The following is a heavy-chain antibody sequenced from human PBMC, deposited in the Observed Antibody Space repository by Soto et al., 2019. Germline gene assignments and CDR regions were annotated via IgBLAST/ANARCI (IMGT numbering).Heavy chain of an antibody. J-gene: IGHJ4*02. D-gene: IGHD3-9*01. V-gene: IGHV3-23*01. CDR3: AKSYTTHPPLRYSYYFDY. Sequence: GGSLRLSCAASGFTFSSYAMSWVRQAPGKGLEWVSAISGSGGSTYYADSVKGRFTISRDNSKNTLYLQMNSPRAEDTAVYYCAKSYTTHPPLRYSYYFDYWGQGTLVTVSS. CDR2: ISGSGGST. CDR1: GFTFSSYA.